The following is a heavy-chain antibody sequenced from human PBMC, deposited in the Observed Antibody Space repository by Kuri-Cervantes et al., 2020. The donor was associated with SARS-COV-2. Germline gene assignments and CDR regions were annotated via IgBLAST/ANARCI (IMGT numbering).Heavy chain of an antibody. Sequence: SETLSLTCTVSGGSISSGDYYWSWIRQPPGKGLEWIGYIYYSGSTYYNPSRKSRVTISVDTSKNQFSLKLSSVTAADTAVYYCARTLRFLEWFFDYWGQGTPVTVSS. J-gene: IGHJ4*02. CDR1: GGSISSGDYY. D-gene: IGHD3-3*01. V-gene: IGHV4-30-4*08. CDR3: ARTLRFLEWFFDY. CDR2: IYYSGST.